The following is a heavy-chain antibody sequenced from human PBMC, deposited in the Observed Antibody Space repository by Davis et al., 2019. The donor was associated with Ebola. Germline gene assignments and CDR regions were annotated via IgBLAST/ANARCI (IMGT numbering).Heavy chain of an antibody. J-gene: IGHJ4*02. V-gene: IGHV3-30-3*01. D-gene: IGHD1-1*01. CDR3: ARVRTGMRGYFDS. CDR2: ISYDGSNK. Sequence: PGGSLRLSCAASGFTFADYAMHWVCQTPGKGLEWVAIISYDGSNKYYADSVKGRFIISRDSSKNTLYLQMNSLRAEDTAVYYCARVRTGMRGYFDSWGQGTLVTVSS. CDR1: GFTFADYA.